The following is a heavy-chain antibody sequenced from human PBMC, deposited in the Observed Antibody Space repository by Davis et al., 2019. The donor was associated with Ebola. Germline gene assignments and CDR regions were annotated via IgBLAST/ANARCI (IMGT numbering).Heavy chain of an antibody. Sequence: GESLKISCAVSGFTFSSYSMNWVRQAPGKGLEWVSSISSSSSYIYYADSVKGRFTISRDNAKNSLYLQMNSLRAEDTAVYYCARVSIGDYGGGMGVWGQGTTVTVSS. CDR2: ISSSSSYI. CDR3: ARVSIGDYGGGMGV. D-gene: IGHD4-17*01. J-gene: IGHJ6*02. CDR1: GFTFSSYS. V-gene: IGHV3-21*01.